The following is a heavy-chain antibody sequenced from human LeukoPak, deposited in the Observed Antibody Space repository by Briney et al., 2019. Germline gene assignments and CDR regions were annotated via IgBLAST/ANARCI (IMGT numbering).Heavy chain of an antibody. V-gene: IGHV1-2*02. Sequence: ASVTVSCKASGYTFTGYYMHWVRQAPGQGLEWMGWINPNSGGTSYAQKFQGRVTMTRDTSISTAYMDLTCLRFDDTAMYYCTRGGFGSGWEFDCWGQGTLVSVSS. J-gene: IGHJ4*02. D-gene: IGHD6-19*01. CDR2: INPNSGGT. CDR3: TRGGFGSGWEFDC. CDR1: GYTFTGYY.